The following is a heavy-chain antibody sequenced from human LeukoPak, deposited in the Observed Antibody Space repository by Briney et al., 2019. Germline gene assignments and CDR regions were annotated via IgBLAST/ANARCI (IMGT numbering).Heavy chain of an antibody. CDR2: MNPNSGNT. CDR3: ARVDMVRGIIDNYYYMDV. V-gene: IGHV1-8*02. J-gene: IGHJ6*03. D-gene: IGHD3-10*01. Sequence: ASVKVSCKASGYTLISYGISWVRQAPGQGLEWMGWMNPNSGNTGHAQKFQGRVTMTRNTSISTVYMELSSLRSEDTAVYYCARVDMVRGIIDNYYYMDVWGKGTPVTISS. CDR1: GYTLISYG.